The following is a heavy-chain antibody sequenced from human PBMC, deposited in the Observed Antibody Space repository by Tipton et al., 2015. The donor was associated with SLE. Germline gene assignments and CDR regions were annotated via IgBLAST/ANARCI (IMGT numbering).Heavy chain of an antibody. J-gene: IGHJ6*03. D-gene: IGHD3-10*01. CDR1: GGSFNHYF. V-gene: IGHV4-34*11. CDR2: IYYSGST. CDR3: ARALYYYDSGSYFYYMDV. Sequence: TLSLTCAVYGGSFNHYFWSWIRQPPGKGLEWIGYIYYSGSTAYNSSLKSRVTISVDTSTDQFSLNLSSVTAADTAVYHCARALYYYDSGSYFYYMDVWGKGTSVTVSS.